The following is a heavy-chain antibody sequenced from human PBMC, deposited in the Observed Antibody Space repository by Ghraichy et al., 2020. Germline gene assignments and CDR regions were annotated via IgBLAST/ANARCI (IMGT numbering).Heavy chain of an antibody. Sequence: GSLRLSCTVSGGSISSTSYYWGWIRQPPGKGLEWVGNIYYSGSTYYNPSLKSRVTISVDTSRNQFSLRLSSVTAADAAVYYCARFNGYCSSTSCFKKFDYWGQGTLVTVSS. CDR3: ARFNGYCSSTSCFKKFDY. D-gene: IGHD2-2*01. V-gene: IGHV4-39*01. J-gene: IGHJ4*02. CDR1: GGSISSTSYY. CDR2: IYYSGST.